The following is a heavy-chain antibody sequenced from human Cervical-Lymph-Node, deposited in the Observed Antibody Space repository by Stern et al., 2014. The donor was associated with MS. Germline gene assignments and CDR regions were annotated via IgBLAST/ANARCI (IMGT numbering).Heavy chain of an antibody. CDR1: GYTFTSYD. J-gene: IGHJ5*01. Sequence: QVQLVESGAEVKKPGASVKVSCKVSGYTFTSYDIHWVRQTAGHGLEWLGWMNPNRGSTGYVQKFQGRITMTGDTSTRTAYLELRSLRSDDTAVYYCARGLVTYSSGWFDFWGQGTQVSVSS. D-gene: IGHD6-19*01. V-gene: IGHV1-8*01. CDR2: MNPNRGST. CDR3: ARGLVTYSSGWFDF.